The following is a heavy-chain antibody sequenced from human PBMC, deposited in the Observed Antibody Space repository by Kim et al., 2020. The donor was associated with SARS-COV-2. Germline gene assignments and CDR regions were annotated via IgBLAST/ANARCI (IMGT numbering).Heavy chain of an antibody. V-gene: IGHV4-30-2*01. D-gene: IGHD3-3*01. CDR1: GGSISSGGYS. Sequence: SETLSLTCAVSGGSISSGGYSWSWIRQPPGKGLEWIGYIYHSGSTYYNPSLKSRVTISVDRSKNQFSLKLSSVTAADTAVYYCASTRRITIFGVVIEYYFDYWGQGTLVTVSS. CDR2: IYHSGST. CDR3: ASTRRITIFGVVIEYYFDY. J-gene: IGHJ4*02.